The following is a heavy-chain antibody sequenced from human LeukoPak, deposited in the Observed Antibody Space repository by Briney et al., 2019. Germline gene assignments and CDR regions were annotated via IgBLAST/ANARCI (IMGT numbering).Heavy chain of an antibody. CDR2: ISGSGGST. D-gene: IGHD3-3*01. CDR3: AKCGGNYDFWSGYYPDF. CDR1: GFTFSSYA. V-gene: IGHV3-23*01. J-gene: IGHJ4*02. Sequence: QSGGSLRLSCAASGFTFSSYAMSWVRQAPGKGLEWVSAISGSGGSTYYADSVKGRFTISRDNSKNTLYLQMNSLRAEDTAVYYCAKCGGNYDFWSGYYPDFRGQGTLVTVSS.